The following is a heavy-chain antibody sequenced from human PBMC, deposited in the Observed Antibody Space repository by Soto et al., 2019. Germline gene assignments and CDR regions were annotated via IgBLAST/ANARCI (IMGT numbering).Heavy chain of an antibody. CDR3: AREARGFDY. CDR1: GFTFSSYN. V-gene: IGHV3-48*02. J-gene: IGHJ4*02. CDR2: ISSTGSTT. D-gene: IGHD3-10*01. Sequence: EVQLVESGGGSIQTGGSLRLSCAASGFTFSSYNMNWVRQAPGKGLEWISYISSTGSTTYYADSVKGRFTTSRDNAKNSLFLQMNSLRDEDTAVYYCAREARGFDYWSQGTLVTVSS.